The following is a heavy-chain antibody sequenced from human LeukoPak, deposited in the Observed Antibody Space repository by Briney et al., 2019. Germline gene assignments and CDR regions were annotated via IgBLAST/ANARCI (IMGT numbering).Heavy chain of an antibody. D-gene: IGHD1-26*01. CDR2: IYPGDSET. Sequence: GESLKISCKGSGYSFTSYWIAWVRQMPGKGLEWMGIIYPGDSETRYSPSLQGQVTISADKSISTAYLQWSSLKASDTAMYYCARHEWELAPFDYWGQGTLVTVSS. V-gene: IGHV5-51*01. CDR3: ARHEWELAPFDY. J-gene: IGHJ4*02. CDR1: GYSFTSYW.